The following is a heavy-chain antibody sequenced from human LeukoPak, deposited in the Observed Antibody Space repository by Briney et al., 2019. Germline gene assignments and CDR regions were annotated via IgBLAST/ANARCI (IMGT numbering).Heavy chain of an antibody. J-gene: IGHJ4*02. D-gene: IGHD3-10*01. Sequence: PGGSLRLSCAASGFTFSNYGMSWVRQAPGKGLEWVSGISGSGGSTYYADSVKGRFTISRDNSKNTLYLQMNSLKPEDTAVYYCARDFGAGWEEPKYSFDYWGQGILVTVSS. CDR3: ARDFGAGWEEPKYSFDY. CDR2: ISGSGGST. CDR1: GFTFSNYG. V-gene: IGHV3-23*01.